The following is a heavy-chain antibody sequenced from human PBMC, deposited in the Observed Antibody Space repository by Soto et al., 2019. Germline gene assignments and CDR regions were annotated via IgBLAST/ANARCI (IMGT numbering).Heavy chain of an antibody. J-gene: IGHJ4*02. CDR3: ARGLISGSHYSGGWYYFDS. V-gene: IGHV4-59*12. CDR2: IFYSGST. D-gene: IGHD1-26*01. Sequence: SWTLSLTSSDSGGSIRNYSWSCIRETSGRGLEWIGHIFYSGSTNYNPALKSRVTISVHTSSSQFSLELSSVTAADTAVYYCARGLISGSHYSGGWYYFDSWGQGTQVT. CDR1: GGSIRNYS.